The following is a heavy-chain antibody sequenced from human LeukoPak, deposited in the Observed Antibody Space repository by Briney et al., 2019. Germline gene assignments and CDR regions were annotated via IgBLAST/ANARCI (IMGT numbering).Heavy chain of an antibody. J-gene: IGHJ5*02. CDR1: GFTFSSYW. CDR2: IKQDGSEK. Sequence: GGSLRLSCAASGFTFSSYWMNWVRQAPGKGLEWVANIKQDGSEKYYVDSVKGRFTISRDNAKNSLYLQMNSLRAEDTAVYYCAKDGYSSSWFAGRFDPWGQGTLVTVSS. V-gene: IGHV3-7*01. D-gene: IGHD6-13*01. CDR3: AKDGYSSSWFAGRFDP.